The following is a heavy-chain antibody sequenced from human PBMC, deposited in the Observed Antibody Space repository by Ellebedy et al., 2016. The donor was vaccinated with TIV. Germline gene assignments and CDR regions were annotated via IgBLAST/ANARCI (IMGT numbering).Heavy chain of an antibody. V-gene: IGHV1-2*02. J-gene: IGHJ4*02. CDR1: GYTFTDYL. CDR2: INPNSGGT. Sequence: AASVKVSCKASGYTFTDYLMNWVRQAPGQGLEWVGWINPNSGGTNYAQKLRGRVTVTGDTSISTAYMELSRLVSDDTAVYYCVRDLTNYGSSSYWGQGTPVTVSS. CDR3: VRDLTNYGSSSY. D-gene: IGHD3-22*01.